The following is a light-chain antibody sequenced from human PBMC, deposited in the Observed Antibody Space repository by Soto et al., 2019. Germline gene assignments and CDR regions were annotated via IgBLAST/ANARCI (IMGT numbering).Light chain of an antibody. Sequence: DIVMTQSPDSLAVSLGERATINCKSSQSVLYSSSNKNFLAWYQQKSGQPPKLLIYWASTRESGVPDRFSGSGSGTDFTLTISSLQAEDVAVYFCHQYYSTPHTFGGGTKVEIK. CDR2: WAS. J-gene: IGKJ4*01. CDR1: QSVLYSSSNKNF. V-gene: IGKV4-1*01. CDR3: HQYYSTPHT.